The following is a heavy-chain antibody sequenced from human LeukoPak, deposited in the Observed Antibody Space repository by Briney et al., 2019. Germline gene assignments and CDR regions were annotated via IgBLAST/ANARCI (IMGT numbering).Heavy chain of an antibody. CDR3: AKNSVAGTGEFDY. CDR1: GFTFSSYA. J-gene: IGHJ4*02. Sequence: PRRSLRLSCAASGFTFSSYAMHWVRQAPGKGLEWVAVISYDGSNKYYADSVKGRFTISRDNSKNTLYPQMNSLRAEDTAVYYCAKNSVAGTGEFDYWGQGTLVTVSS. D-gene: IGHD6-19*01. V-gene: IGHV3-30-3*01. CDR2: ISYDGSNK.